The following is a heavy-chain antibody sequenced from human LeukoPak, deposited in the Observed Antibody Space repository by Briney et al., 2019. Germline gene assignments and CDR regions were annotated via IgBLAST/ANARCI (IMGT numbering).Heavy chain of an antibody. J-gene: IGHJ5*02. Sequence: PAETLSLTCTVSGGSMSSYYWSWIRQHPEKGLEWIGYIHYSGSTYYHSSLESRVSMSVDTSRNQFSLKLSSVTAADTAVYYCACGSNNWYNWFDPWGQGTLVTVSS. CDR3: ACGSNNWYNWFDP. V-gene: IGHV4-59*06. D-gene: IGHD1-1*01. CDR2: IHYSGST. CDR1: GGSMSSYY.